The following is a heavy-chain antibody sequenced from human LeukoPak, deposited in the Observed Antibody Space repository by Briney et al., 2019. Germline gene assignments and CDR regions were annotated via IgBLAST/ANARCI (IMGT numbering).Heavy chain of an antibody. V-gene: IGHV1-2*02. CDR3: ATAQPEYSGSRGLDY. Sequence: ASVKVSCKASGYTFTGYYMHWVRQAPGQGLEWMGWINPNSGGTNYAQKFQGRVTMTRDTSISTAYMELSRLRSDDTAVYYCATAQPEYSGSRGLDYWGQGTLVTVSS. D-gene: IGHD1-26*01. J-gene: IGHJ4*02. CDR2: INPNSGGT. CDR1: GYTFTGYY.